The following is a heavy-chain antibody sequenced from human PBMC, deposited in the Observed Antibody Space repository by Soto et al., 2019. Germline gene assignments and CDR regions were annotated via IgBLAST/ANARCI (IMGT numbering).Heavy chain of an antibody. CDR1: GGSISSSDFY. V-gene: IGHV4-39*01. J-gene: IGHJ5*02. CDR2: MYYSGST. CDR3: AEVDSTGNWFDP. D-gene: IGHD6-25*01. Sequence: PSETLSLTCTVSGGSISSSDFYWGWLRQTPGKGLEFIGSMYYSGSTYYNPSLKSRLTISVDTSKNQFTLKLISVTAADTAVYYCAEVDSTGNWFDPWGEGALVTVSS.